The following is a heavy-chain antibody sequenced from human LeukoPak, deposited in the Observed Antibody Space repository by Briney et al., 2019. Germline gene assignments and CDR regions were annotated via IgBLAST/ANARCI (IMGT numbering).Heavy chain of an antibody. Sequence: PGGSLRLSCAASGFTFDDYGMSWVRQAPGKGLEWVSGINWKGGSTTYADSVGGRFTISRDNAKNSLYLEMNSLRAEGTALYHCARRPYSSSSHYFDYWGQGTLVTVSS. CDR1: GFTFDDYG. D-gene: IGHD6-6*01. J-gene: IGHJ4*02. CDR3: ARRPYSSSSHYFDY. CDR2: INWKGGST. V-gene: IGHV3-20*01.